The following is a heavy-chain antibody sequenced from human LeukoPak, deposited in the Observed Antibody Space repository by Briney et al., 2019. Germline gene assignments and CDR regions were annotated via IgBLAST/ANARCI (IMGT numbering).Heavy chain of an antibody. CDR2: IHPDDSDT. V-gene: IGHV5-51*01. J-gene: IGHJ2*01. Sequence: GESLKISCKGSGYSFTTSWIGWVRQMPGKGLEWMGIIHPDDSDTRYSPSFKGQVTISADKSISTAYLQWSSLKASDTAMYYCARNRYFDLWGRGTLVTVSS. CDR1: GYSFTTSW. CDR3: ARNRYFDL. D-gene: IGHD1-14*01.